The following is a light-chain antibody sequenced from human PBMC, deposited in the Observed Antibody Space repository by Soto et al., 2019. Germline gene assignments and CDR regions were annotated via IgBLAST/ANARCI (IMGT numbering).Light chain of an antibody. CDR3: QQYGSSPLYT. V-gene: IGKV3-20*01. J-gene: IGKJ2*01. CDR2: GAS. Sequence: EIVLTQSPGTLSFSPGERATLSCRASQSVSSSYLAWYQQKPGQAPRLLIYGASSRATGIPDRFNGSGSGTDFTLTISRLEPDDFAVYYCQQYGSSPLYTFGQGTKLEIK. CDR1: QSVSSSY.